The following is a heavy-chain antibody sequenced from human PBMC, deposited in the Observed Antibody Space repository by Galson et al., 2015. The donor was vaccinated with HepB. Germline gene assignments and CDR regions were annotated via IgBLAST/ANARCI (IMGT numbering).Heavy chain of an antibody. Sequence: SLRLSCAASGFSFSNSAMTWVRHVPGKGLEWVSTISGTTGRTNYADSVRGRFTISRDNSKNTLYLQMSSLRAEDTALYYCAKDLPRPDVLGFLERIRGGRAFDFWGQGTMVTVSS. CDR2: ISGTTGRT. V-gene: IGHV3-23*01. D-gene: IGHD3-3*01. CDR3: AKDLPRPDVLGFLERIRGGRAFDF. CDR1: GFSFSNSA. J-gene: IGHJ3*01.